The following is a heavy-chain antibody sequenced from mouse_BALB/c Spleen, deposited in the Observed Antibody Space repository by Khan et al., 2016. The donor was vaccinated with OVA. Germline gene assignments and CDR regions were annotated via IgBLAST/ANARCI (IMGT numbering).Heavy chain of an antibody. V-gene: IGHV1S136*01. Sequence: VQLKESGPELVKPGASVKMSCKASGYTFTSYVMHWVKQKPGQGLEWIGYINPYNDGTKYNEKFKGKATLTSDKSSSTAYMELSSLTSEDSAVYYGARGGMITTGGGYYYAMDYWGQGTSVTVSS. CDR1: GYTFTSYV. CDR3: ARGGMITTGGGYYYAMDY. J-gene: IGHJ4*01. CDR2: INPYNDGT. D-gene: IGHD2-4*01.